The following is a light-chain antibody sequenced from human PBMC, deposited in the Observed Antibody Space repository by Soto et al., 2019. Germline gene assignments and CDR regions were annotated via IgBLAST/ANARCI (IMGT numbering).Light chain of an antibody. CDR2: GAS. CDR3: QHYTLYSAP. V-gene: IGKV1-5*01. Sequence: RLTQSPSSLSESVGDTVTISCRASQGISTYLAWYQQKPGKAPTLLIFGASSLHNGVPPRFAGSGSGSEFTLTINRLQPDDFATYFCQHYTLYSAPFGQGTRV. J-gene: IGKJ5*01. CDR1: QGISTY.